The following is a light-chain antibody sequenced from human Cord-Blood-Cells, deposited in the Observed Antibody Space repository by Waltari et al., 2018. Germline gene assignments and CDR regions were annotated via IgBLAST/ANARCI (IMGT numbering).Light chain of an antibody. CDR1: SSDVGSYNL. CDR2: EGS. V-gene: IGLV2-23*01. CDR3: CSYAGSSTWV. Sequence: QSALTQPASVPGSPGQSITISCTGTSSDVGSYNLVSWYQQHPGKATKLMIYEGSNRPSWVSNRFSGSKSGNTASVTISGLQAEDGADYYCCSYAGSSTWVFGGGTKLTVL. J-gene: IGLJ3*02.